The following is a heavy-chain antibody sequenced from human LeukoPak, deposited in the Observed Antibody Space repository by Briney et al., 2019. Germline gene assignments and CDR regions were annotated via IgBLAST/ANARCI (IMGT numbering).Heavy chain of an antibody. CDR1: GGSFSGYF. CDR3: ARGQFQRDY. Sequence: SETLSLTCAVYGGSFSGYFWSWIRQPPGKGLEWIGGVNHSGRTNYNPSLKSRVTISVDPSKNQFSLNLRSVTAADTAVYYCARGQFQRDYWGQGTLVTVSS. CDR2: VNHSGRT. J-gene: IGHJ4*02. V-gene: IGHV4-34*01.